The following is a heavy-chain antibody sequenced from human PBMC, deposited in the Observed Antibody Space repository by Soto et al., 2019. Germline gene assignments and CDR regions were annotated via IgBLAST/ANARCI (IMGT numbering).Heavy chain of an antibody. Sequence: SETLSLTCSVSGGSISRYYWSWIRQPPGKGLEWIGYIYYSGSTNYNPSLKSRVTISVDTSKNQFSLKLSSVTAADTAVYWCARDPVDGYAFFDYWGQGALVTVSS. CDR1: GGSISRYY. CDR2: IYYSGST. CDR3: ARDPVDGYAFFDY. V-gene: IGHV4-59*12. J-gene: IGHJ4*02. D-gene: IGHD5-12*01.